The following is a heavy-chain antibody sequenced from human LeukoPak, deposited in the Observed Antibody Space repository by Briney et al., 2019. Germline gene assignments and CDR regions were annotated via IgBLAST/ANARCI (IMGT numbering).Heavy chain of an antibody. Sequence: SETLSLTCAVYGGSFSGYYWSWIRQPPGKGLEWIGEINHSGSTNYNPSLKSRVTISVDTSKNQFSLKLSSVTAADTAVYYCARESSLGIAAAGQFDYWGQGTLVTVSS. J-gene: IGHJ4*02. CDR3: ARESSLGIAAAGQFDY. D-gene: IGHD6-13*01. CDR2: INHSGST. CDR1: GGSFSGYY. V-gene: IGHV4-34*01.